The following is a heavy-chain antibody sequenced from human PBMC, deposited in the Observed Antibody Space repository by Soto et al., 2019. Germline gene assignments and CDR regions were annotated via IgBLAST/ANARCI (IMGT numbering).Heavy chain of an antibody. CDR1: GGSISSSSYY. V-gene: IGHV4-39*01. D-gene: IGHD2-2*01. J-gene: IGHJ6*02. CDR3: ATLPAAMYFYGSDV. Sequence: SETLSLTCTVSGGSISSSSYYWGWIRQPPGKGLEWIGSIYYSGSTYHNPSLKSRVTISVDTSKNQFSLKLSSVTAADTAVYYCATLPAAMYFYGSDVWGPGTTVTVSS. CDR2: IYYSGST.